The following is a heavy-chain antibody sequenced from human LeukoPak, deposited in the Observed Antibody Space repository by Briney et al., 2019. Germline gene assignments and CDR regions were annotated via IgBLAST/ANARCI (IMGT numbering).Heavy chain of an antibody. CDR3: ATDGMWKGSSLPY. CDR1: VYTLTELS. V-gene: IGHV1-24*01. D-gene: IGHD6-13*01. Sequence: ASVKVSCKVSVYTLTELSMHWVRQAPGKGLEWMGGFDPEDGETIYAQKFQGRVTMTEDTSTDTAYMELSSLRSEDTAVYYCATDGMWKGSSLPYWGQGTLVTVSS. J-gene: IGHJ4*02. CDR2: FDPEDGET.